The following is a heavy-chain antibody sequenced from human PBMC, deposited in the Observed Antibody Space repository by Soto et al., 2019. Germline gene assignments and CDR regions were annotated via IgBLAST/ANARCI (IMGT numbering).Heavy chain of an antibody. D-gene: IGHD3-10*01. CDR3: VRAGHVFDVHYYGMDL. V-gene: IGHV3-21*01. CDR1: GFTFNDYS. Sequence: PGGSLRLSCEASGFTFNDYSMDWVRQAPEKGLEWVSSISSSGTHIYYADSVKGRFAISRDNANNVMYLQMDTLRAEDTAVYYCVRAGHVFDVHYYGMDLWGQGTTVTVSS. CDR2: ISSSGTHI. J-gene: IGHJ6*02.